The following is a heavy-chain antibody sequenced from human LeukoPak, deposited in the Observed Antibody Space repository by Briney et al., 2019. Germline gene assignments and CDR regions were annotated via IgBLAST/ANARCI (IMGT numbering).Heavy chain of an antibody. CDR3: ARAVKGGFDY. J-gene: IGHJ4*02. V-gene: IGHV3-11*01. D-gene: IGHD3-22*01. CDR2: ISSSGSTI. Sequence: GGSLRLSCVVSGITLSNYGMSWIRQAPGKGLEWVSYISSSGSTIYYADSVRGRFTISRDNAKNSLYLQMNSLRAEDTAVYYCARAVKGGFDYWGQGTLVTVSS. CDR1: GITLSNYG.